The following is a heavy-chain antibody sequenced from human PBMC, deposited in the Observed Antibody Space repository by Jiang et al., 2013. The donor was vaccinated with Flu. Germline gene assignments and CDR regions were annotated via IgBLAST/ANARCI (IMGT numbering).Heavy chain of an antibody. D-gene: IGHD6-13*01. V-gene: IGHV4-59*01. CDR3: ARVNTEQQLVLVFDY. Sequence: SSGYYWSWIRQPQGRDWSGLGISITVGSTNYNPSLKSRVTISVDTSKNQFSLKLSSVTAADTAVYYCARVNTEQQLVLVFDYWGQGTLVTVSS. CDR1: SSGYY. J-gene: IGHJ4*02. CDR2: SITVGST.